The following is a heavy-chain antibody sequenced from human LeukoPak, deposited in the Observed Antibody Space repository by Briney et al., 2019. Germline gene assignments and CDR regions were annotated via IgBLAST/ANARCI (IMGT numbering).Heavy chain of an antibody. CDR1: RFTFCSYA. Sequence: GGSLRLSCAASRFTFCSYAMRWVRAAPRKGLGSVSGICGSGGSTYYADSVKGRFTISIDNSKNTLYLQMNSLRAEDTAVYYCAKDRSYYGSGSYLVYWGQGTLVTVSS. CDR3: AKDRSYYGSGSYLVY. V-gene: IGHV3-23*01. CDR2: ICGSGGST. J-gene: IGHJ4*02. D-gene: IGHD3-10*01.